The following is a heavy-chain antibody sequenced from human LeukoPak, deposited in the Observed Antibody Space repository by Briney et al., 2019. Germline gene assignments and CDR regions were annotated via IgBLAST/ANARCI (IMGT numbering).Heavy chain of an antibody. Sequence: PSETLSLTCAVYGGSFSGYYWSWIRQPPGKGLEWIGEINHSGSTNYNPSLKSRVTISVDTSKNQFSLKLSSMTAADTAVYYCARDGSGYYQYYFDYWGQGTLVTVSS. CDR1: GGSFSGYY. CDR3: ARDGSGYYQYYFDY. D-gene: IGHD3-22*01. V-gene: IGHV4-34*01. CDR2: INHSGST. J-gene: IGHJ4*02.